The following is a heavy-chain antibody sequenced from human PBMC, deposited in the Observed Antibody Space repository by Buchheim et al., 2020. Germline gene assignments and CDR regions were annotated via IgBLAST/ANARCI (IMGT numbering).Heavy chain of an antibody. CDR1: GFTFSDYY. CDR2: ISSSSSYT. V-gene: IGHV3-11*06. D-gene: IGHD2-15*01. J-gene: IGHJ6*02. CDR3: ARELVVVAATSYYYYYGMDV. Sequence: QVQLVESGGGLVKPGGSLRLSCAASGFTFSDYYMSWIRQAPGTGLEWVSYISSSSSYTNYADSVKGRFTISRDNAKNSLYLQMNSLRAEDTAVYYCARELVVVAATSYYYYYGMDVWGQGTT.